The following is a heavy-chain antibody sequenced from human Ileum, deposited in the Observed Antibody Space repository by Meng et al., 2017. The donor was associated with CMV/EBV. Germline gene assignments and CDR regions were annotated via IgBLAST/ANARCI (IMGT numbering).Heavy chain of an antibody. D-gene: IGHD4-17*01. CDR3: ARGNPMTTMTTVRGSYYYYSMDF. J-gene: IGHJ6*03. CDR1: GFTFSSYW. V-gene: IGHV3-7*04. CDR2: INEYGNEK. Sequence: GESLKISCTPSGFTFSSYWMSWVRQAPGQGLEWVANINEYGNEKYYVESVKGRFTISRDFAKNLLYLQLSSLSAEDTAVYYCARGNPMTTMTTVRGSYYYYSMDFWGQGTTVTVSS.